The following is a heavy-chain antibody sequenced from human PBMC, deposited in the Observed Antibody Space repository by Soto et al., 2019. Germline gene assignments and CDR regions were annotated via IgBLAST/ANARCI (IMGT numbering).Heavy chain of an antibody. CDR2: ISYDGSNK. Sequence: PGGSLRLSCAASGFTFSSYAMHWVRQAPGKGLEWVAVISYDGSNKYYADSVKGRFTISRDNSKNTLYLQMNSLRAEDTAVYYCAKVLMVVGSNWFDPWGQGTLVTVSS. CDR1: GFTFSSYA. CDR3: AKVLMVVGSNWFDP. J-gene: IGHJ5*02. D-gene: IGHD3-22*01. V-gene: IGHV3-30-3*01.